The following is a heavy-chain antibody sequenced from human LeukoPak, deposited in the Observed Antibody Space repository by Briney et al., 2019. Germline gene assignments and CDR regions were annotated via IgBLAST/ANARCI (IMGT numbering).Heavy chain of an antibody. Sequence: GGSLRLSCAASGFSVSSDYMTWVRQAPGKGLEYVSAISSNGGSTYYANSVKGRFTISRDNSKNTLYLQMGSLRAEDMAVYYCARGEMAAIWAGVDYWGQGTLVTVSP. D-gene: IGHD5-24*01. CDR2: ISSNGGST. CDR1: GFSVSSDY. CDR3: ARGEMAAIWAGVDY. J-gene: IGHJ4*02. V-gene: IGHV3-64*01.